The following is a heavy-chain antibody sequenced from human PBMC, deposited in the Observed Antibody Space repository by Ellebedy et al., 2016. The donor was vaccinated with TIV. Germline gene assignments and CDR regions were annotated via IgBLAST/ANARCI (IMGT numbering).Heavy chain of an antibody. CDR2: INGCDGYP. J-gene: IGHJ4*02. Sequence: AASVKVSCKASGYAFTHYGLHWVRQAPGQGLEWMAWINGCDGYPKYSWKFQGRVSFTRDTSATTAYMELSSLTSEDTAVYYCARSGDPWGIDFWGQGTLVTVSS. V-gene: IGHV1-3*01. CDR3: ARSGDPWGIDF. D-gene: IGHD3-16*01. CDR1: GYAFTHYG.